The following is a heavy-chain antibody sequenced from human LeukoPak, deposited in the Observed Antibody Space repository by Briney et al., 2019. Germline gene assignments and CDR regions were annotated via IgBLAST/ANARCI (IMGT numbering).Heavy chain of an antibody. CDR3: ARDKRGIITGTTFDY. J-gene: IGHJ4*02. D-gene: IGHD1-7*01. CDR2: ISAYNGNT. V-gene: IGHV1-18*01. Sequence: ASVKVSCKASGYTFTSYGISWVRQAPGQGLEWMGWISAYNGNTNYAQKLQGRVTMTTDTSTSTAYMELRSLRSDDTAVYYCARDKRGIITGTTFDYWGQGTLVTVSS. CDR1: GYTFTSYG.